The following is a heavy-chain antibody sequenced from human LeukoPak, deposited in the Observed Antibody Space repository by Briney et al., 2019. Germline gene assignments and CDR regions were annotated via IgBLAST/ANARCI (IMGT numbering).Heavy chain of an antibody. D-gene: IGHD1-26*01. Sequence: GGSLRLSCAASGFTFSSYAMSWVRQAPGKGLEWVSAISGSGGSTYYADSVKGRFTISRDNPKNTLYLQMNSLRAEDTAVYYCANSGSYYYFDYWGQGTLVTVSS. CDR1: GFTFSSYA. CDR3: ANSGSYYYFDY. CDR2: ISGSGGST. V-gene: IGHV3-23*01. J-gene: IGHJ4*02.